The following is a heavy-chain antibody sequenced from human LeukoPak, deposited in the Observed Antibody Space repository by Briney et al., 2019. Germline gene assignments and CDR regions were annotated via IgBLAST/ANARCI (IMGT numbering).Heavy chain of an antibody. CDR3: ASSSYYGGNLPNFDY. V-gene: IGHV1-2*02. CDR2: INPNSGGT. J-gene: IGHJ4*02. CDR1: GYTFTCYY. D-gene: IGHD4-23*01. Sequence: APVKVSCKASGYTFTCYYMHWVRQAPGQGLEWMGWINPNSGGTNYAQKFQGRVTMTRDTSISTAYMELSRLRSDDTAVYYCASSSYYGGNLPNFDYWGQGTLVTVSS.